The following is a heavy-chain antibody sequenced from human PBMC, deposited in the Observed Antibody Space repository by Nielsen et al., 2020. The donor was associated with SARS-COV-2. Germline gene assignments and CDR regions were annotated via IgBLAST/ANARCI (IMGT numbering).Heavy chain of an antibody. Sequence: ASVKVSCKASGYTFTGYYMHWVRQAPGQGLEWMGRINPNSGGTNYAQKFQGRVTMTRDTSISTAYMELSRLRSDDTAVYYCARGGATTRRDAFDIWGQGTMVTVSS. J-gene: IGHJ3*02. D-gene: IGHD5-12*01. CDR1: GYTFTGYY. CDR3: ARGGATTRRDAFDI. V-gene: IGHV1-2*06. CDR2: INPNSGGT.